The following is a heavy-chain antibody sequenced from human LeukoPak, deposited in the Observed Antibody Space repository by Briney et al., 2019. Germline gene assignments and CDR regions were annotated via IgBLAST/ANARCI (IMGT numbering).Heavy chain of an antibody. CDR3: ARGLYYYDRSGYPEDY. D-gene: IGHD3-22*01. CDR1: GYTFTSYD. V-gene: IGHV1-8*01. J-gene: IGHJ4*02. CDR2: MNPNSGNT. Sequence: ASVKVSCKASGYTFTSYDINWVRQATGQGLEWMGWMNPNSGNTGYAQKFQGRVTMTRNTSISTAYMELSSLRSEDTAVYYCARGLYYYDRSGYPEDYWGQGTLVTVSS.